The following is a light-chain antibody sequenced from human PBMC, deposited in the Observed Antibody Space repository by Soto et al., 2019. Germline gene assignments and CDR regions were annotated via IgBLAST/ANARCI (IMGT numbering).Light chain of an antibody. J-gene: IGKJ1*01. CDR1: QGIGDT. Sequence: EVVMTQSPATLSVSPGEGVTLSCRANQGIGDTLAWYQHKPGQTPRLLIYDTSTRATGVPARFSGSGSGTDFTLTITRLEPEDFVVYYCHQYATSPQTFGQGTKVDIK. CDR2: DTS. CDR3: HQYATSPQT. V-gene: IGKV3-15*01.